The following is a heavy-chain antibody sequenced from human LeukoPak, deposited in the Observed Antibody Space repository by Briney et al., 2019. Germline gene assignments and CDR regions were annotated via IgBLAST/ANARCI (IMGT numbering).Heavy chain of an antibody. D-gene: IGHD2-8*01. CDR1: GFIVITND. V-gene: IGHV3-53*01. Sequence: GGSLRLSCAASGFIVITNDMTWVRQAPGEGLEWVSVYSDGNTKYADSVRGRFTISRDNSRNTLYLQMISLRPEDTAVYYCAKDTSIGKYCTNGVCSPFDYWGQGTLVTVSS. CDR2: YSDGNT. J-gene: IGHJ4*02. CDR3: AKDTSIGKYCTNGVCSPFDY.